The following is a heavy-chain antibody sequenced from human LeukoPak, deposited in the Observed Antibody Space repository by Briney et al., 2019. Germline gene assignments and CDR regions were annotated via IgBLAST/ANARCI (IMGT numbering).Heavy chain of an antibody. CDR1: GFTFTTYW. V-gene: IGHV3-7*01. CDR3: AREKEGYCSRTSCYLDYYYYYMDV. J-gene: IGHJ6*03. D-gene: IGHD2-2*01. CDR2: TKQDGNEK. Sequence: SGGSLRLSCAASGFTFTTYWMSWVRQAPGKGLEWVANTKQDGNEKYYVDSVKGRFTISRDNAKNPLYLQMNSLRAEDTAVYYCAREKEGYCSRTSCYLDYYYYYMDVWGKGTTVTISS.